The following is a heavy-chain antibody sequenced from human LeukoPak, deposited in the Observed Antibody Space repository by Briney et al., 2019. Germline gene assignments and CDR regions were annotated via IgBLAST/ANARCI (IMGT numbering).Heavy chain of an antibody. Sequence: PGRSLRLSCAASGFTFSSYSMNWVRQAPGKGVEWGSFIRSSSSYIYYADSVKGRFTISRDNAKNSLYLQRNSLRAEDTAVYYCARPGIAVAGEFFDYWGQGTLVTVSS. CDR1: GFTFSSYS. CDR2: IRSSSSYI. V-gene: IGHV3-21*01. J-gene: IGHJ4*02. CDR3: ARPGIAVAGEFFDY. D-gene: IGHD6-19*01.